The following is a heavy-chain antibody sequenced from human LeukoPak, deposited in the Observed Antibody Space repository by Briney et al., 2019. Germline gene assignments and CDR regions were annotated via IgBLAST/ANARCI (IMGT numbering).Heavy chain of an antibody. J-gene: IGHJ4*02. CDR3: ARRNPSSSSLDY. CDR1: GGSISNYY. CDR2: IYKSGST. D-gene: IGHD6-6*01. Sequence: PSETLSLTCTVSGGSISNYYWSWIRQPPGKGLVWIGYIYKSGSTNYNPSLKSRVTMSVDTSKNQFSLTLNSVTAADTAVYYCARRNPSSSSLDYWGQGTLVTVSS. V-gene: IGHV4-59*08.